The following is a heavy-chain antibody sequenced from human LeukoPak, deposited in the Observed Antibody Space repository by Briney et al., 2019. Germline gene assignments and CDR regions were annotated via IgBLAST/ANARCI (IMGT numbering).Heavy chain of an antibody. CDR3: TTLPGITIFGVVFDY. Sequence: GGSLRLSCAASGFTFSNALMTWVRQAPGKGLEWVGRINTNTDGGTIDYAAPAKGRFSISRDDSRNILYLQMHSLKTEDTAVYYCTTLPGITIFGVVFDYWGQGTLVTVSS. J-gene: IGHJ4*02. V-gene: IGHV3-15*01. D-gene: IGHD3-3*01. CDR1: GFTFSNAL. CDR2: INTNTDGGTI.